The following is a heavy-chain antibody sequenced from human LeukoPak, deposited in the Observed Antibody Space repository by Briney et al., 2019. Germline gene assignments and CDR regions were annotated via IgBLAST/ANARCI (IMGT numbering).Heavy chain of an antibody. J-gene: IGHJ4*02. V-gene: IGHV3-23*01. CDR3: AKDSYYDPTYYFDY. Sequence: GGSLRLSCAASGFTFRNYAMSWVRQAPGKGLEWVSGISGSGGSTYYADSVKGRFTISRDNSKNTLYLQMNSLRAEDTAVYHCAKDSYYDPTYYFDYWGQGTLVTVSS. CDR1: GFTFRNYA. D-gene: IGHD3-22*01. CDR2: ISGSGGST.